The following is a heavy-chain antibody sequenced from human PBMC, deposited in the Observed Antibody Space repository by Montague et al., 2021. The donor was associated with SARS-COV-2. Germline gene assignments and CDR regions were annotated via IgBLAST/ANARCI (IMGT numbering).Heavy chain of an antibody. J-gene: IGHJ6*02. CDR2: IGTAGDT. CDR1: GFTFSSYD. D-gene: IGHD3-10*01. CDR3: ARSITMVRGVRYYYGMDV. V-gene: IGHV3-13*04. Sequence: SLRLSCAASGFTFSSYDMHWVRQATGKGLEWVSAIGTAGDTYYPGSVKGRFTISRENAKNSLYLQMNSLRAGDTAVYYCARSITMVRGVRYYYGMDVWGQGTTVIVSS.